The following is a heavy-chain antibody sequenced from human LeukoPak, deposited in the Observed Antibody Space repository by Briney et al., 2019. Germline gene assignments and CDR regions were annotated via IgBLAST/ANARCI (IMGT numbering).Heavy chain of an antibody. CDR1: GFTFSSYA. V-gene: IGHV3-23*01. Sequence: GGSLRLSCAASGFTFSSYAMSWVRQAPGKGLGWVSAISGSGGSTYYADSVKGRFTISRDNSKNTLYLQMNSLRAEDTAVYYFAKDQKGSWYALFDPWGQGTLVTVSS. CDR2: ISGSGGST. J-gene: IGHJ5*02. CDR3: AKDQKGSWYALFDP. D-gene: IGHD6-13*01.